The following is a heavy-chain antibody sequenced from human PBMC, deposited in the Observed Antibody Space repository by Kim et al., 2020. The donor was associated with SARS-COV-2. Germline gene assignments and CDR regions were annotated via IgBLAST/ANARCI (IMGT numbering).Heavy chain of an antibody. V-gene: IGHV3-33*05. Sequence: GGSLRLSCAASGFTFSSYGMHWVRQAPGKGLEWVAVISYDGSNKYYADSVKGRFTISRDNSKNTLYLQMNSLRAEDTAVYYCARDRFLVGAPLDYWGQGTLVTVSS. J-gene: IGHJ4*02. D-gene: IGHD1-26*01. CDR2: ISYDGSNK. CDR3: ARDRFLVGAPLDY. CDR1: GFTFSSYG.